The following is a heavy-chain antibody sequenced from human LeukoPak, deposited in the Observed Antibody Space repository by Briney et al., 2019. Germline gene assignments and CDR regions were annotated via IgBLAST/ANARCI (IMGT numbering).Heavy chain of an antibody. CDR3: AKDPRIAVAGYVDY. Sequence: GGSLTLSCPASGFTFSSYAMSWVRQAPGKGLEWVSSINGSGGSTYYAHSLKGRFTISRDNSKNTLYLQMNSLRAEDTAVYYCAKDPRIAVAGYVDYWGQGTLVTVSS. D-gene: IGHD6-19*01. J-gene: IGHJ4*02. V-gene: IGHV3-23*01. CDR1: GFTFSSYA. CDR2: INGSGGST.